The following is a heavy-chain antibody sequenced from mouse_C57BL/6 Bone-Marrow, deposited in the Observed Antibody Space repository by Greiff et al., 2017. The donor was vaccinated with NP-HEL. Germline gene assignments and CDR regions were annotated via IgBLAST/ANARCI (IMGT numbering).Heavy chain of an antibody. CDR2: IDPSDSYT. CDR3: ARSYYYGSSLAWFAY. D-gene: IGHD1-1*01. Sequence: VQLQQSGAELVRPGTSVKLSCKASGYTFTSYWMHWVKQRPGQGLEWIGVIDPSDSYTNYNQKFKGKATLTVDTSSSTAYMQLSSLTSEDSAVYYCARSYYYGSSLAWFAYWGQGTLVTVSA. V-gene: IGHV1-59*01. J-gene: IGHJ3*01. CDR1: GYTFTSYW.